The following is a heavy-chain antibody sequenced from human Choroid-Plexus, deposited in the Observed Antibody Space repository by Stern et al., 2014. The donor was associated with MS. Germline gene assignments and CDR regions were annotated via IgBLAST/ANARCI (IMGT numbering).Heavy chain of an antibody. Sequence: VQLVESGGGVVQPGRPLRLSCVAPGFTFGSCAMHWVRQAPGKGLEGEAGVSYDGSNKYYADSVKGRFTISRDNSQNTLYMQMSSLRPEDTAVYYCAKDRQYLTYFFDHWGQGSLVTVSS. D-gene: IGHD2/OR15-2a*01. CDR3: AKDRQYLTYFFDH. V-gene: IGHV3-30*18. CDR2: VSYDGSNK. CDR1: GFTFGSCA. J-gene: IGHJ5*02.